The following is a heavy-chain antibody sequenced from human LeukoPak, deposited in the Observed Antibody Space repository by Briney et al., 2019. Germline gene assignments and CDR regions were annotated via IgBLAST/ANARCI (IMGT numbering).Heavy chain of an antibody. J-gene: IGHJ3*02. Sequence: ASVKVSCKASGYTFTNYDINWVRQATGQGLEWMGWMNPNSGNTGYAQKFQGRVTMTRNTSISTAYMELSSLKSEDTAVYYCAKSGYGDSFAFDIWGQGTMVTVSS. CDR3: AKSGYGDSFAFDI. CDR1: GYTFTNYD. CDR2: MNPNSGNT. D-gene: IGHD4-17*01. V-gene: IGHV1-8*01.